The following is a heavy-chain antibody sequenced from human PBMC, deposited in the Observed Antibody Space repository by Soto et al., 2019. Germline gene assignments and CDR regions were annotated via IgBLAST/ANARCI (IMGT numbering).Heavy chain of an antibody. J-gene: IGHJ6*02. D-gene: IGHD3-3*01. CDR2: ISGSGGST. CDR1: GFTFSSYA. Sequence: GGSLRLSCAASGFTFSSYAMSWVRQAPGKGLEWVSAISGSGGSTYYADSVKGRFTISRDNSKNTLYLQMNSLRAEDMAVYYCSSGYYDFWSGRLWKRNGMAVWGQGTTVTVSS. V-gene: IGHV3-23*01. CDR3: SSGYYDFWSGRLWKRNGMAV.